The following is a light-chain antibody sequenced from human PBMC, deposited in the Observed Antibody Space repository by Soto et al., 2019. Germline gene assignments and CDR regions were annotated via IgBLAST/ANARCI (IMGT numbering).Light chain of an antibody. CDR2: EVN. J-gene: IGLJ1*01. V-gene: IGLV2-8*01. CDR1: TSDIGAYNY. Sequence: QSVLTQPPSASGSPGQSVTISCTGTTSDIGAYNYVSWYQQRPGKAPKLIIYEVNKRPSGVPDRFSGSKSGNTASLTVSGLQAEDEADYYCSSYAGSSNVFGTGTKVTVL. CDR3: SSYAGSSNV.